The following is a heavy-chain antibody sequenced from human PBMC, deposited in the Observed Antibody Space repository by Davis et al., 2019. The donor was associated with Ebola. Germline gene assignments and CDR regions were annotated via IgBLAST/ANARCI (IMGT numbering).Heavy chain of an antibody. Sequence: MPSETLSLTCTVSGYSIRNGYYWGWIRQPPGKGLEWIGSIKHRGSTYYNPSLKSRATMAVDTSKSQFSLKLTSVTAADTAVYYCARVTGASHAGPWGQGTLVTVSS. J-gene: IGHJ5*02. CDR3: ARVTGASHAGP. CDR1: GYSIRNGYY. D-gene: IGHD4/OR15-4a*01. CDR2: IKHRGST. V-gene: IGHV4-38-2*02.